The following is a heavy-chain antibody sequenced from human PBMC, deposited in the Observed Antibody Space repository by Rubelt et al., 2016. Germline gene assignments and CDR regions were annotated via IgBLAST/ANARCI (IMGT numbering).Heavy chain of an antibody. CDR3: ASLPEDDAFDI. CDR2: INHSGST. CDR1: GGSISSGGYY. V-gene: IGHV4-34*01. Sequence: SGGSISSGGYYWSWIRQPPGKGLEWIGEINHSGSTNYNPSLKSRVTISVDTSKNQFSLKLSSVTAADTAVYYCASLPEDDAFDIWGQGTMVTVSS. J-gene: IGHJ3*02.